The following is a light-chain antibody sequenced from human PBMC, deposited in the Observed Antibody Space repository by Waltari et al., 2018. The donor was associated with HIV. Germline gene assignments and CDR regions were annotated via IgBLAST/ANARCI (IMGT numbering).Light chain of an antibody. J-gene: IGLJ3*02. V-gene: IGLV1-47*01. Sequence: QSVLTQPASASGTPGQRVTFSCSGSSSNIGNNHVYWYKQLPGTAPKVLIYRSNQPPSGVPDRFSGSKSGTSASLAISGLRSEDEADYYCAAWDDSLSGPVFGGGTKVTVL. CDR1: SSNIGNNH. CDR3: AAWDDSLSGPV. CDR2: RSN.